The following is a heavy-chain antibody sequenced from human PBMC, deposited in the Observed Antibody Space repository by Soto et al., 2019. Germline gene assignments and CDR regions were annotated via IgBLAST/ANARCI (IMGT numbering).Heavy chain of an antibody. J-gene: IGHJ4*02. CDR1: GYTFTSYG. CDR3: ARAYSGSYYGSRFDD. V-gene: IGHV1-18*01. Sequence: ASVKVSCKASGYTFTSYGISWVRQAPGQGLEWMGWISAYNGNTNYAQKFQGRVTLTTDTSTSTAYMELRSLTSDDTAVYYCARAYSGSYYGSRFDDRGQGTLVTVSS. CDR2: ISAYNGNT. D-gene: IGHD1-26*01.